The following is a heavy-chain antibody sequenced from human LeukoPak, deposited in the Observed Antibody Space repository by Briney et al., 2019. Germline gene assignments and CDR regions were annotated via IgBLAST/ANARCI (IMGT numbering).Heavy chain of an antibody. D-gene: IGHD5-24*01. CDR3: ARGLRDGYNDY. CDR1: GYTFTSYG. V-gene: IGHV1-18*01. CDR2: ISGYNSNT. J-gene: IGHJ4*02. Sequence: ASVKVSCKASGYTFTSYGVNWVRQAPRQGLEWMGWISGYNSNTNYAQKLQGRVTITVDESTSTAYMELSSLRSEDTAVYYCARGLRDGYNDYWGQGTLVTVSS.